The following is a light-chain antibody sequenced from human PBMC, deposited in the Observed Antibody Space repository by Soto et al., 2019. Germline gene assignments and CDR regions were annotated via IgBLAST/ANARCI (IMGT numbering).Light chain of an antibody. J-gene: IGKJ4*01. Sequence: EILVTQSPGTLSLSPGERATLSFRASHSASSSLAWYQQKPGLAPRLLIYDASSRATGIPDRFSGSGSGTDFTLTISRLEPEDFAVYYCQQYGNSPRSFGGGTKVDIK. CDR2: DAS. CDR3: QQYGNSPRS. V-gene: IGKV3D-20*01. CDR1: HSASSS.